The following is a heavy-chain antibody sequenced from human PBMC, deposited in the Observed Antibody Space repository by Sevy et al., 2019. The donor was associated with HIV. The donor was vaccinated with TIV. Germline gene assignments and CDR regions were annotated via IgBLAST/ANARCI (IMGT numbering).Heavy chain of an antibody. CDR2: IYSGGTT. J-gene: IGHJ6*02. V-gene: IGHV3-53*01. CDR1: GFTVSSNY. D-gene: IGHD3-3*01. CDR3: AREREFTIFGVLIEYGMDV. Sequence: GESLKISCAASGFTVSSNYMSWVRQAPGKGLEWVSVIYSGGTTYYADSVKGRFTISRDNSKNTLYLQMNNLRAEDTAMYYCAREREFTIFGVLIEYGMDVWGQGTTVTVSS.